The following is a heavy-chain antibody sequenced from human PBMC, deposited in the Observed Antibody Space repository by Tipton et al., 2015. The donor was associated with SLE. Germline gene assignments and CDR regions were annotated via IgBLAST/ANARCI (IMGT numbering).Heavy chain of an antibody. CDR3: ARTAGSGRGYFDY. Sequence: TLSLTCAVYGGSFSGYYWSWIRQPPGKGLEWIGEINHSGSTNYNPSLKSRVTISVDTSKNQLSLKLSSVTAADTAVYYCARTAGSGRGYFDYWGQGTLVTVSS. V-gene: IGHV4-34*01. D-gene: IGHD3-10*01. J-gene: IGHJ4*02. CDR2: INHSGST. CDR1: GGSFSGYY.